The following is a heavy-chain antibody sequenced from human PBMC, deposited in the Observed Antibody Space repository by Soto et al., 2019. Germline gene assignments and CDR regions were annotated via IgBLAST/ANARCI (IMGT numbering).Heavy chain of an antibody. V-gene: IGHV4-39*01. CDR3: ARRPRLYDFWALDAFDI. J-gene: IGHJ3*02. D-gene: IGHD3-3*01. CDR2: IYYSGST. CDR1: GCSISSSSYY. Sequence: SETLALTCTVSGCSISSSSYYWGWIRQPPGKGLEWIGSIYYSGSTYYNPSLKSRVTISVDTSKNQFSLKLSSVTAADTAVYYWARRPRLYDFWALDAFDIWGQGTMVTVSS.